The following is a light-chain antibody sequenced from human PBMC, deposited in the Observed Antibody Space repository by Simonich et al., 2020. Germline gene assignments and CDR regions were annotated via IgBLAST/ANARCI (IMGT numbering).Light chain of an antibody. CDR1: QSVLYSSNNKNY. CDR3: QQYYSTPFT. CDR2: WAY. V-gene: IGKV4-1*01. Sequence: DIVMTQSPDSLAVSLGERATINCKSSQSVLYSSNNKNYLAWYQQKPGQPPKLLIYWAYTRESGVPDRFSGSGSGTDLTLTISSLQAEDVAVYYCQQYYSTPFTFGPGTKVDI. J-gene: IGKJ3*01.